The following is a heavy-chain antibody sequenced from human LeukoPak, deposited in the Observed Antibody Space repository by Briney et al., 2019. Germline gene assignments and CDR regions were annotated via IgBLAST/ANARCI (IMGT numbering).Heavy chain of an antibody. CDR1: GGSFSGYY. CDR3: GRVTEWNDFDY. J-gene: IGHJ4*02. D-gene: IGHD1-1*01. V-gene: IGHV4-34*01. CDR2: INHSGST. Sequence: SETLSLTCAVYGGSFSGYYWSWIRQPPGKGLEWIGEINHSGSTNYNPSLKSRVTISVDTSKNQFSLKLSSVTAADTAVYYCGRVTEWNDFDYWGQGTLVNVSS.